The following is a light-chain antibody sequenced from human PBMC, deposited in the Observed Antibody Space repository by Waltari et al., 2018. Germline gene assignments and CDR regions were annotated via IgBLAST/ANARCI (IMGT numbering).Light chain of an antibody. CDR2: KVG. CDR3: LLSFSGTVV. V-gene: IGLV7-46*01. J-gene: IGLJ2*01. Sequence: QAVVTQEPSLTVSPGGTVTLTCGSNPGALTSYHYPHWFQQKPGQAPKTMIYKVGNKHSWTPARFSASLIGGKAALTLSGAQFEDEADYYCLLSFSGTVVFGGGTRLTVL. CDR1: PGALTSYHY.